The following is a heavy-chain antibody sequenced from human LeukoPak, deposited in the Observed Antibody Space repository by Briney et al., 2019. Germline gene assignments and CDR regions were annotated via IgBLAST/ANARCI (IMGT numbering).Heavy chain of an antibody. Sequence: SETLSLTCTVSGGSISSYYWSWIRQPPGKGLEWIGYIYYSGSTNYNPSLKSRVTISVDTSKNQFSLKLSSVTAADTAVYYCARTTEAHSWRTRYYDYYMDVWGKGTTATVSS. CDR3: ARTTEAHSWRTRYYDYYMDV. CDR1: GGSISSYY. V-gene: IGHV4-59*01. D-gene: IGHD6-13*01. J-gene: IGHJ6*03. CDR2: IYYSGST.